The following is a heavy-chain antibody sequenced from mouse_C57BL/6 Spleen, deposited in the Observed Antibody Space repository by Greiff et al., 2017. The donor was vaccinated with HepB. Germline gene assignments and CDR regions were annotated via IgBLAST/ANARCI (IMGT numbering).Heavy chain of an antibody. J-gene: IGHJ4*01. CDR2: IHPNSGST. Sequence: QVQLKQPGAELVKPGASVKLSCKASGYTFTSYWMHWVKQRPGQGLEWIGMIHPNSGSTNYNEKFKSKATLTVDKSSSTAYMQLSSLTSEDSAVYYCARWATMVTTAMDYWGQGTSVTVSS. V-gene: IGHV1-64*01. CDR3: ARWATMVTTAMDY. CDR1: GYTFTSYW. D-gene: IGHD2-2*01.